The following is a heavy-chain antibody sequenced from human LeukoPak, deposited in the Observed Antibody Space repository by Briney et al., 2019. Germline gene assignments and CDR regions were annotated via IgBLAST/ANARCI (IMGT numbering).Heavy chain of an antibody. J-gene: IGHJ4*02. CDR1: GFTFSDHY. CDR2: TRNKANSYTT. D-gene: IGHD6-6*01. Sequence: PGGSLRLSCAASGFTFSDHYMDWVRQAPGKGLEWVGRTRNKANSYTTEYAASVKGRFTISRDDSKNSLYLQMNSLKTEDTAVYYCARLSIAAPHYFDYWGQGTLVTVSS. CDR3: ARLSIAAPHYFDY. V-gene: IGHV3-72*01.